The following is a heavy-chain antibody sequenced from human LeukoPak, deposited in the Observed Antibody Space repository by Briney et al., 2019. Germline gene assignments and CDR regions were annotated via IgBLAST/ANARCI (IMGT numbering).Heavy chain of an antibody. V-gene: IGHV1-18*01. D-gene: IGHD3-3*01. CDR2: ISAYSGNT. CDR3: ARPAHYDFWSGYSYYFDY. J-gene: IGHJ4*02. Sequence: ASVKVSCKASGYTFTSYGISWVRQAPGQGLEWMGWISAYSGNTNYAQKLQGRVTMTTDTSTSTAYMELRSLRSDDTAVYYCARPAHYDFWSGYSYYFDYWGQGTLVTVSS. CDR1: GYTFTSYG.